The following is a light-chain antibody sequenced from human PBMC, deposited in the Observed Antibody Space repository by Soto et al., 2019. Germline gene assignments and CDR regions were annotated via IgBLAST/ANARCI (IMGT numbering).Light chain of an antibody. CDR3: EHYGSSPYT. J-gene: IGKJ2*01. CDR1: QSVSSSY. V-gene: IGKV3-20*01. CDR2: GAS. Sequence: EIVLTQSTGSLSLSPGERATLSCRASQSVSSSYLAWYQQKPGQAPRLVIYGASSRATGIPDRFSGSGSGTDFTLTISRLEPEDFAVYYCEHYGSSPYTFGQGTKLEIK.